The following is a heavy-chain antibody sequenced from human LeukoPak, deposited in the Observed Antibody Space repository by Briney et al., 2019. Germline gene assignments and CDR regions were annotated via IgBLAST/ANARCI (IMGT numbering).Heavy chain of an antibody. CDR3: AKPARVGAVDC. D-gene: IGHD6-13*01. J-gene: IGHJ4*02. V-gene: IGHV3-23*01. CDR2: ISGNSGNT. Sequence: PGGSLRLSCAASGFTFSSYAMSWVRQAPGMGLEWVSAISGNSGNTHYADSVKGRFTISRDNSKNTLYLQMNGLRAEDTAIYYCAKPARVGAVDCWGQGTLVTVSS. CDR1: GFTFSSYA.